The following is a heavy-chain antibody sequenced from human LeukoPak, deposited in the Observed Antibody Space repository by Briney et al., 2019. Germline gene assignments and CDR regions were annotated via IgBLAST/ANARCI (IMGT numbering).Heavy chain of an antibody. CDR3: VAWSHAHGYYGMDV. J-gene: IGHJ6*02. D-gene: IGHD2-15*01. Sequence: GASVKVSCKTSGVSFSTSAVQWVRQARGQRLEWIGRIVVGSNNTNYAQNFQERVTITGDMSTSTAYMELSSLRAEDTAVYYCVAWSHAHGYYGMDVWGQGTTVTVSS. V-gene: IGHV1-58*01. CDR1: GVSFSTSA. CDR2: IVVGSNNT.